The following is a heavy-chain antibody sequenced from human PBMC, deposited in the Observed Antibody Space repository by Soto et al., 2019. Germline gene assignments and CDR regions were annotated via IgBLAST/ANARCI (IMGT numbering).Heavy chain of an antibody. V-gene: IGHV3-23*01. J-gene: IGHJ4*02. CDR3: AKNLQGNWNPEY. CDR2: ITASGGAT. CDR1: GFSFTSYA. D-gene: IGHD1-1*01. Sequence: HPGGSLRLSCAAAGFSFTSYAMTWVRQAPGKGLEWVSGITASGGATYYADSVKGRFTISRDNSKNTVYLQMNSLRAEDTALYYCAKNLQGNWNPEYWGQGTLVTVSS.